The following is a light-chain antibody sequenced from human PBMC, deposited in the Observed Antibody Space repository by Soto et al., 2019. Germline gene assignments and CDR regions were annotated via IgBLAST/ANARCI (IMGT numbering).Light chain of an antibody. Sequence: DIQMTQSPSTLSASVGERVTMTCRASQSISKWLAWYQQKPGTAPKLLIYDASNLESGVPSRFSGSGSGTEFTLTIRSLQPDDFATYYCQQYDSYSPLTFGGGTKVDIK. CDR1: QSISKW. J-gene: IGKJ4*01. CDR2: DAS. V-gene: IGKV1-5*01. CDR3: QQYDSYSPLT.